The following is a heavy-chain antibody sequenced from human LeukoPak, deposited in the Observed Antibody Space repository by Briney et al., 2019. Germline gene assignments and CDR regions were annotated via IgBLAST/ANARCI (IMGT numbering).Heavy chain of an antibody. CDR2: INHSGST. CDR3: ARVRGGEIDY. CDR1: GGSFSGYY. V-gene: IGHV4-34*01. Sequence: SETLSLTCAVYGGSFSGYYWSWIRQPPGKGLEWIGEINHSGSTNYNPSLKSRVTISVDTSKNQFSLKLSSVTAEDTAVYYCARVRGGEIDYWGQGTLVTVSS. J-gene: IGHJ4*02. D-gene: IGHD3-16*01.